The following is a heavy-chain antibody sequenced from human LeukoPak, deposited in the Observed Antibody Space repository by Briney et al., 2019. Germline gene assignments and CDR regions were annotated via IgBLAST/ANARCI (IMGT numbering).Heavy chain of an antibody. CDR1: GFTFSIYE. V-gene: IGHV3-48*03. CDR3: VKDDGWVQYAN. D-gene: IGHD5-24*01. J-gene: IGHJ4*02. Sequence: PGGSLRLSCAASGFTFSIYEMNWVRQAPGKGLEWVSYISGFGTIFYADSVKGRFIISRDNFKNTVYLQMNSLSAEDAAVYYCVKDDGWVQYANWGQGTLVTVSS. CDR2: ISGFGTI.